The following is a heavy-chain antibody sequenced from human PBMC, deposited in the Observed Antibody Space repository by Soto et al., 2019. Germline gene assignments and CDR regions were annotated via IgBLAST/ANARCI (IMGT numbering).Heavy chain of an antibody. CDR3: ARDRGWQQLVGLFDY. J-gene: IGHJ4*02. CDR2: IWYDGSNK. V-gene: IGHV3-33*01. CDR1: GFTFSSYG. D-gene: IGHD6-13*01. Sequence: VQLVESGGGVVQPGRSLRLSCAASGFTFSSYGMHWVRQAPGKGLEWVAVIWYDGSNKYYADSVKGRFTISRDNSKNTLYLQMNSLRAEDTAVYYCARDRGWQQLVGLFDYWGQGTLVTVSS.